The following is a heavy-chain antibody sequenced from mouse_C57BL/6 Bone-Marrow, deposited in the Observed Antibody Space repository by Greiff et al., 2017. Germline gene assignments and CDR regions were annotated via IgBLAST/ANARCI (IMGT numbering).Heavy chain of an antibody. Sequence: QVHVKQSGAELARPGASVKLSCKASGYTFTSYGISWVKQRTGQGLEWIGEIYPRSGNTYYNEKFKGKATLTADKSSSTAYMELRSLTSEDSAVYFCARGRRYDYDPSWVAYWGQGTLVTVSA. V-gene: IGHV1-81*01. J-gene: IGHJ3*01. CDR3: ARGRRYDYDPSWVAY. D-gene: IGHD2-4*01. CDR2: IYPRSGNT. CDR1: GYTFTSYG.